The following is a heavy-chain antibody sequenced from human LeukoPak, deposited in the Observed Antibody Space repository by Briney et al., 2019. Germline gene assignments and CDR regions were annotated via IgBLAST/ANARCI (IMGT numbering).Heavy chain of an antibody. D-gene: IGHD2-21*01. CDR2: ISYDGSNK. J-gene: IGHJ3*02. CDR3: ARRDVVVIARGAFDI. Sequence: PGGSLRLSCAASGFTFSSYAMHWVRQAPGKGLEWVAVISYDGSNKYYADSVKGRSTISRDNSKNTLYLQMNSLRAEDTAVYYCARRDVVVIARGAFDIWGQGTMVTVSS. V-gene: IGHV3-30-3*01. CDR1: GFTFSSYA.